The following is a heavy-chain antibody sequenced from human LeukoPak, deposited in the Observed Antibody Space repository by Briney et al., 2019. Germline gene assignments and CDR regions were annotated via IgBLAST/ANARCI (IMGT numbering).Heavy chain of an antibody. CDR1: GYIFTGYY. Sequence: ASVKVSCKASGYIFTGYYIHWVRQAPGQGLEWMGWVNPTHGGTNFAQKFQGRVTMTRDTSISTAYMELSRLTSDDTPMYYCAIVTTADGYWGQGTPLTVSS. D-gene: IGHD4-17*01. CDR2: VNPTHGGT. J-gene: IGHJ4*02. V-gene: IGHV1-2*02. CDR3: AIVTTADGY.